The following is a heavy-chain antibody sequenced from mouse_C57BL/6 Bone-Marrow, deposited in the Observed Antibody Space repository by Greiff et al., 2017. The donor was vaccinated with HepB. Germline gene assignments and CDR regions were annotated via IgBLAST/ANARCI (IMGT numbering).Heavy chain of an antibody. CDR1: GFTFSDYY. Sequence: DVKLVESEGGLVQPGSSMKLSCTASGFTFSDYYMAWVRQVPEKGLEWVANINYDGSSTYYLDSLKSRFIISRVNAKNILYLQMSSLKSEDTATYYCARDLPLDYWGQGTTLTVSS. J-gene: IGHJ2*01. CDR3: ARDLPLDY. V-gene: IGHV5-16*01. D-gene: IGHD2-1*01. CDR2: INYDGSST.